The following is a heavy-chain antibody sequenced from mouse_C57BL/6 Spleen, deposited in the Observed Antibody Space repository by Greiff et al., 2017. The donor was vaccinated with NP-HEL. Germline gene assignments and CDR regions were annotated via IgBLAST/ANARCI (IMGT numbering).Heavy chain of an antibody. CDR3: AQEDGSNYYFDY. V-gene: IGHV1-82*01. D-gene: IGHD2-5*01. CDR2: IYPGDGDT. CDR1: GYAFSSSW. Sequence: QVQLQQSGPELVKPGASVKISCKASGYAFSSSWMNWVKQRPGKGLEWIGRIYPGDGDTNYNGKFKGKATLTADKSSSTAYMQLSSLTSEDSAVYFCAQEDGSNYYFDYWGQGTTLTVSS. J-gene: IGHJ2*01.